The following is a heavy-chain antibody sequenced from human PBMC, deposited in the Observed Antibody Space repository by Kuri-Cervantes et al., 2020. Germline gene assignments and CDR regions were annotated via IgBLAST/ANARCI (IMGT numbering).Heavy chain of an antibody. D-gene: IGHD2-2*01. V-gene: IGHV4-30-4*08. CDR1: GFSLSTSGMR. J-gene: IGHJ4*02. CDR3: ARVPSTRPDYFDY. CDR2: IYYSGST. Sequence: SGPTLVKPTQTLTLTCTFSGFSLSTSGMRVSWIRQPPGKGLEWIGYIYYSGSTYYNPSLKSRVTISVDTSKNQFSLQLSSVTAADTAVYYCARVPSTRPDYFDYWGQGTLVTVSS.